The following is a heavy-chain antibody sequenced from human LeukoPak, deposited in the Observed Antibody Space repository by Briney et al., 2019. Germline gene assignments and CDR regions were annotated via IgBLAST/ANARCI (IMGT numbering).Heavy chain of an antibody. CDR1: GGSISSYY. CDR2: IYYSGST. V-gene: IGHV4-59*01. D-gene: IGHD1-26*01. J-gene: IGHJ4*02. Sequence: SETLALTCTVSGGSISSYYWSWVRQPPGKGLEWIGYIYYSGSTNYNPSLTSRVTISVDTSKNQFSLKLSSVTAADTAVYCCARGGGKWELLFDYWGQGTLVTVSS. CDR3: ARGGGKWELLFDY.